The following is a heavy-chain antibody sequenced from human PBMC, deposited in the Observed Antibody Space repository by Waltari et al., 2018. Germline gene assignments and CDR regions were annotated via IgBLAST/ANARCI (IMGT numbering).Heavy chain of an antibody. D-gene: IGHD4-17*01. CDR3: ARGSRKTTVYFQH. J-gene: IGHJ1*01. CDR1: GGSFSCYY. Sequence: QVQLQQWGAGLLKPSETLSLTCAVYGGSFSCYYWSWIRQPPGKGLEWIGEINHSGSTNYNPSLKSRVTISVDTSKNQFSLKLSSVTAADTAVYYCARGSRKTTVYFQHWGQGTLVTVSS. V-gene: IGHV4-34*01. CDR2: INHSGST.